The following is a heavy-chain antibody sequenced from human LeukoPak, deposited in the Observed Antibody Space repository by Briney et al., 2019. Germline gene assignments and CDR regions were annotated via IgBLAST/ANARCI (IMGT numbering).Heavy chain of an antibody. J-gene: IGHJ4*02. Sequence: SETLSLTCTVSGGSISSSSYYWGWIRQPPGKGLEWIGSIYHSGSTYYNPSLKSRVTISVDTSKNQFSLKLSSVTAADTAVYYCASGGATSSFDYWGQGTLVTVSS. CDR2: IYHSGST. V-gene: IGHV4-39*07. CDR1: GGSISSSSYY. D-gene: IGHD1-26*01. CDR3: ASGGATSSFDY.